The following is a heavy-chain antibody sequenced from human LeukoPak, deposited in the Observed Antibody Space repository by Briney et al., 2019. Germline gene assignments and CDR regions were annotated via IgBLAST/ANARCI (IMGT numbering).Heavy chain of an antibody. D-gene: IGHD3-10*01. CDR1: GYTFRSYD. CDR2: MNPNSGNT. J-gene: IGHJ4*02. CDR3: ARGRRDSRQFDY. V-gene: IGHV1-8*01. Sequence: ASVNVSCKASGYTFRSYDINWLRQATGQGLEWMGWMNPNSGNTGYAQKFQGRVTMTRNTSISTAYMELSSLRSEDTAVYYCARGRRDSRQFDYWGQGTLVTVSS.